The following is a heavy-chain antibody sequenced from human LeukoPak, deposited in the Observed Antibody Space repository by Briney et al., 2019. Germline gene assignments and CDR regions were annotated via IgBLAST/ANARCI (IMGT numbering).Heavy chain of an antibody. Sequence: SETLSLTCTVSGGSISSYYWSWIRQPPGKGLEWIGYIYYNGNTNNNPSLKSRVTISVDTSKNQFSLKLSSVTAADTAVYYGARGGANFSYWGQGTLVTVSS. V-gene: IGHV4-59*01. CDR3: ARGGANFSY. J-gene: IGHJ4*02. CDR1: GGSISSYY. CDR2: IYYNGNT. D-gene: IGHD3-3*01.